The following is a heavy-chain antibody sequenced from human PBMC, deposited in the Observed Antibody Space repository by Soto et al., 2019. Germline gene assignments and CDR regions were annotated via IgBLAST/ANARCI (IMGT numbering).Heavy chain of an antibody. Sequence: PSETLSLTCTVSGGSISSGCYYWSWIRQHPGKGLEWIGYIYYSGSTYYNPSLKSRVTISVDTSKNQFSLKLSSVTAADTAVYYCASLPGQVTGPFDYWGQGTLVTVSS. V-gene: IGHV4-31*03. D-gene: IGHD2-8*02. CDR2: IYYSGST. J-gene: IGHJ4*02. CDR1: GGSISSGCYY. CDR3: ASLPGQVTGPFDY.